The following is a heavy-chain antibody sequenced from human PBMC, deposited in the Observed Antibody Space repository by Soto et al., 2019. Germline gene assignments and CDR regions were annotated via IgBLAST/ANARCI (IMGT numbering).Heavy chain of an antibody. CDR1: GFTFRDYY. D-gene: IGHD5-18*01. CDR2: ISSGSSYS. CDR3: ARNSYDYNLYDY. Sequence: PGGSLRLSCAASGFTFRDYYMSWIRQAPGKGLECVSHISSGSSYSKYADSVKGRFTISRDNAENSLYLQMNSLRAEDTAVYYFARNSYDYNLYDYWGQGTLVTVSS. J-gene: IGHJ4*02. V-gene: IGHV3-11*03.